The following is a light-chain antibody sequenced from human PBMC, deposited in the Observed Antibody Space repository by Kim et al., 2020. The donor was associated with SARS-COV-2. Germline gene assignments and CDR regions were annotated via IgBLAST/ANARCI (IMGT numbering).Light chain of an antibody. CDR2: WAS. CDR1: HSVLYNSKNKNY. CDR3: QQYYNSPVT. J-gene: IGKJ4*01. V-gene: IGKV4-1*01. Sequence: ATINCKSSHSVLYNSKNKNYLAWYQQKPGQPPKLLINWASTRESGVPDRFIGSGSGTDFTLTISSLQPADVAVYYCQQYYNSPVTFGGGTKVDIK.